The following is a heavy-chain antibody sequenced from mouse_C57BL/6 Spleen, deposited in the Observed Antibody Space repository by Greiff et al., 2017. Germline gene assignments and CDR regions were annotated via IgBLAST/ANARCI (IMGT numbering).Heavy chain of an antibody. CDR1: GYAFTNYL. D-gene: IGHD1-1*01. V-gene: IGHV1-54*01. J-gene: IGHJ2*01. Sequence: QVQLKESGAELVRPGTSVKVSCKASGYAFTNYLIEWVKQRPGQGLEWIGVINPGSGGTNYNEKFKGKATLTADKSSSTAYMQLSSLTSEDSAVYFCARSDPHYYGSSYGFDYWGQGTTLTVSS. CDR2: INPGSGGT. CDR3: ARSDPHYYGSSYGFDY.